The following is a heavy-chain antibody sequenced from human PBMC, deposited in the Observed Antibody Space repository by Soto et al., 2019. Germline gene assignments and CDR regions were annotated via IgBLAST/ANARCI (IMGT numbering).Heavy chain of an antibody. V-gene: IGHV4-30-2*01. D-gene: IGHD3-9*01. CDR1: GSSLSNGAYS. Sequence: NPTLTCVVSGSSLSNGAYSRSWVRQPPWNGLEWVGYIYHSGSTYYNPSLKSRVTISVDRSKNRFSLNLNSVTAADTAVYYCARHVLDNYDILTGPNDDAFDIWGQGTMVT. CDR2: IYHSGST. J-gene: IGHJ3*02. CDR3: ARHVLDNYDILTGPNDDAFDI.